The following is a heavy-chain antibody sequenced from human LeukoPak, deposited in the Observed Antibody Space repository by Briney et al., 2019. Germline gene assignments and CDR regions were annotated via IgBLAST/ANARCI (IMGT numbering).Heavy chain of an antibody. CDR3: AKASLCSTTSCYAFDI. Sequence: GGSLRLSCAASGFTFSSYGMHWVRQAPGKGLEWVAFIRYDGSNKYYADSVKGRFTISRDNSKNTLYLQMNSLRAEDTAVYYCAKASLCSTTSCYAFDIWGQGTMVTVSS. CDR2: IRYDGSNK. D-gene: IGHD2-2*01. V-gene: IGHV3-30*02. J-gene: IGHJ3*02. CDR1: GFTFSSYG.